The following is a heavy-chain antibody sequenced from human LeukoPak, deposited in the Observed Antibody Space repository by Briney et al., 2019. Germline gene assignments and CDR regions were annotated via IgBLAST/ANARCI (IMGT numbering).Heavy chain of an antibody. Sequence: SETLSLTCTVSGGSISSYYWSWIRQPAGKGLEWIGYMYYSGSTNYNPSLKSRVTISLDTPKNQFSLRLNSVTAADTAVCYCARGVAGYGPYDYWGQGTLVTVSS. CDR2: MYYSGST. V-gene: IGHV4-59*01. D-gene: IGHD5-12*01. J-gene: IGHJ4*02. CDR3: ARGVAGYGPYDY. CDR1: GGSISSYY.